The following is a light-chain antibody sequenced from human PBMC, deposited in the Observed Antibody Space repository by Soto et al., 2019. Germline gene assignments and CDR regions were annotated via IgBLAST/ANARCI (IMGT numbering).Light chain of an antibody. Sequence: QSALTQPASVSGSPGPAITISCSGTSSDVGGYNYVSWYQQHPGKSPKLMIYDVSNRPSGVSNRCSGSKYGNTAYLTTSGLQFEDEAEYYCSSYTSSSTFVVVGGGTALTVL. V-gene: IGLV2-14*01. CDR2: DVS. CDR3: SSYTSSSTFVV. CDR1: SSDVGGYNY. J-gene: IGLJ2*01.